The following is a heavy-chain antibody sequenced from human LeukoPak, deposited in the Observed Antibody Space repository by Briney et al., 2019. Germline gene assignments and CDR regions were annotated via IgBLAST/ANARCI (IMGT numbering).Heavy chain of an antibody. CDR3: AEWAPGYSSGYGLDF. Sequence: GGSLRLSCAASGFTFSSYWMTRVRQAPGKGLEWVSDISGGGGGTFYADSVKGRFTISRDNSKNTLYLQMNSLRAEDTAVYYCAEWAPGYSSGYGLDFWGQGTLVTVS. J-gene: IGHJ4*02. D-gene: IGHD3-22*01. CDR2: ISGGGGGT. CDR1: GFTFSSYW. V-gene: IGHV3-23*01.